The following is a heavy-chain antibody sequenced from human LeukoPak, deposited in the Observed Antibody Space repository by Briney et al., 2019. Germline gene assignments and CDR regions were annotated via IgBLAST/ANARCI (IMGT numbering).Heavy chain of an antibody. CDR3: ARGYDYVWGSYRQYYFDY. CDR2: INPNSGGT. D-gene: IGHD3-16*02. Sequence: ASVKVSCKASGYTFTGYYMHWVRQAPGQGLEWMGWINPNSGGTNYAQKFQGRVTMTRDTSISTAYMELSRLRSDDTAVYYCARGYDYVWGSYRQYYFDYWGQGTLVTVSS. CDR1: GYTFTGYY. J-gene: IGHJ4*02. V-gene: IGHV1-2*02.